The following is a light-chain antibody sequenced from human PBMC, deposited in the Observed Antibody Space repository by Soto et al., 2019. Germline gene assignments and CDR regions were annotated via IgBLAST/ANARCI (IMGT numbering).Light chain of an antibody. V-gene: IGKV1-6*01. J-gene: IGKJ1*01. CDR2: AAS. Sequence: AIQMTQSPSSLSASVGDRVTITCRASQDIRNELGWYQQKSGKAPKLLIFAASSLQSGVPLRFSGSGSGTDFTLTISSLQPEDFATYYCLQDYSQPWTFGQGTKVEV. CDR1: QDIRNE. CDR3: LQDYSQPWT.